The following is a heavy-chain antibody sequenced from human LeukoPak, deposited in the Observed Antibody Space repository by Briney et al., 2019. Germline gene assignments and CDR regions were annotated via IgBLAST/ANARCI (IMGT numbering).Heavy chain of an antibody. J-gene: IGHJ4*02. D-gene: IGHD6-19*01. CDR3: ARGGNSGWRTPNDDY. CDR1: GYTFTGYY. CDR2: INPNSGGT. Sequence: GASVKVSCKTSGYTFTGYYMHWVRQAPGQGLEWMGWINPNSGGTNYAQKFQGRVTMTTDTSTSTVYMELRSLRSGDTAVYYCARGGNSGWRTPNDDYWGQGTLVIVSS. V-gene: IGHV1-2*02.